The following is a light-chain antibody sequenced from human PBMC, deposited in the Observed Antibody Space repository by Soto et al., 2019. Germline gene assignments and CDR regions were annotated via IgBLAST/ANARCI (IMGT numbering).Light chain of an antibody. J-gene: IGKJ2*01. Sequence: EIVMTQSPATLSVSPGERATLSCRASQRISSNLAWYQQQPGQAPRLLIYGASTRATGIPARFSGSGSGTEFTLTISSLQSEDFAVYYCQQYNTWYTFGQGTKLEIK. CDR2: GAS. CDR1: QRISSN. CDR3: QQYNTWYT. V-gene: IGKV3-15*01.